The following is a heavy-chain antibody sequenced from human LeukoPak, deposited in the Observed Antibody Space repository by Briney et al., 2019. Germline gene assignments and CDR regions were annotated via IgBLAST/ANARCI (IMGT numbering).Heavy chain of an antibody. CDR2: ISGSGGST. J-gene: IGHJ3*02. CDR1: GFTFSSYA. D-gene: IGHD2-15*01. CDR3: ARLQYCSGGSCADAFDI. Sequence: GGSLRLSCAASGFTFSSYAMSWVRQAPGKGLEWVSAISGSGGSTYYADSVKGRFTISRDNSKNTLYLQMNSLRAEDTAVYYCARLQYCSGGSCADAFDIWGQGTMVTVSS. V-gene: IGHV3-23*01.